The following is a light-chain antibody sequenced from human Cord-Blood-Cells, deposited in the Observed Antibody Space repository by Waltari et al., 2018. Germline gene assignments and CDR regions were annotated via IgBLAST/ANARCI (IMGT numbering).Light chain of an antibody. CDR3: QQYDNLPGFT. V-gene: IGKV1-33*01. CDR2: DAS. CDR1: QDISNY. Sequence: DIQMTQSPSSLSASVGDRVPITCQASQDISNYLNWYQQKPGKAPKLLIYDASNLETGVPSRFSGSGSGTDFTFTISSLQPEDIATYYCQQYDNLPGFTFGPGTKVDIK. J-gene: IGKJ3*01.